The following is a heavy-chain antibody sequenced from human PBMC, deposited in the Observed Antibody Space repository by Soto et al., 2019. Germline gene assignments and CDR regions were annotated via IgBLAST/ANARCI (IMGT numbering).Heavy chain of an antibody. D-gene: IGHD1-20*01. V-gene: IGHV3-7*01. J-gene: IGHJ6*02. CDR2: IKPDGSEQ. Sequence: GGSLRLSCADSEFTFGKYYMTWFRQAPGKWPEWVANIKPDGSEQYYVDSVKGRFTISRDNANNSLYLQMNSLRAEDTAVYFCARGNWNYYYGFDVWGQGTAVTVSS. CDR3: ARGNWNYYYGFDV. CDR1: EFTFGKYY.